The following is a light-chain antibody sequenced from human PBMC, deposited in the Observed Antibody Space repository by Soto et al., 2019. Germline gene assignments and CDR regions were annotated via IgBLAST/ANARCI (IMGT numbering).Light chain of an antibody. CDR1: QDISTL. Sequence: DIQMTQSPSSVSASIGDTVTITCRASQDISTLLAWYQQKPGKAPKLLIYGASTLESGVPSRFSGRGSGTDFTLTISSLQPEDFATYFCQQAESFPLNFGGGTKVEIK. CDR2: GAS. CDR3: QQAESFPLN. V-gene: IGKV1D-12*01. J-gene: IGKJ4*01.